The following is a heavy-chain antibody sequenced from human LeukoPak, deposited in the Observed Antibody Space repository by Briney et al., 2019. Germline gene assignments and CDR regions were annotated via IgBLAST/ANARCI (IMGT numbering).Heavy chain of an antibody. CDR3: ARGARAYYDSSGATHYDGMDV. CDR2: INPNSGNT. J-gene: IGHJ6*02. CDR1: GYTFTTYD. Sequence: ASVKVSCKASGYTFTTYDINWVRQATGQGLEWMGWINPNSGNTGYAQKFQGRVTMTRNTSISTAYMELSSLRSEDTAVYYCARGARAYYDSSGATHYDGMDVWGQGTTVTVSS. V-gene: IGHV1-8*01. D-gene: IGHD3-22*01.